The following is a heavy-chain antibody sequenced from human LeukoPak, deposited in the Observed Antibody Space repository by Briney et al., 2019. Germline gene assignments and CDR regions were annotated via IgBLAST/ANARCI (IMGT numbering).Heavy chain of an antibody. D-gene: IGHD7-27*01. V-gene: IGHV3-30-3*01. Sequence: GGSLRLSCAASGFTFSSYAMHWVRQAPGKGLEWVAVISYDGSNKYYADSVKGRFTISRDNSKNTLYLQMNSLRAEDTAVYYCVCLTGDADYWGQGTLVTVSS. CDR1: GFTFSSYA. CDR3: VCLTGDADY. J-gene: IGHJ4*02. CDR2: ISYDGSNK.